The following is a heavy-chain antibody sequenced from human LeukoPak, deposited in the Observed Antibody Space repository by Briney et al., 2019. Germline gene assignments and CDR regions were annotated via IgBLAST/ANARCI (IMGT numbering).Heavy chain of an antibody. Sequence: ASVKVSCKASGYTFTSYAMNWVRQVPGQGLEWMGWINTNTGSPTYAQAFTGRFVFSLDTSVSTAYLQISSLKPEDTGVYYCAKGGWVAVTGMDSWGQGTLVTVSS. D-gene: IGHD6-19*01. CDR1: GYTFTSYA. CDR3: AKGGWVAVTGMDS. CDR2: INTNTGSP. J-gene: IGHJ4*02. V-gene: IGHV7-4-1*02.